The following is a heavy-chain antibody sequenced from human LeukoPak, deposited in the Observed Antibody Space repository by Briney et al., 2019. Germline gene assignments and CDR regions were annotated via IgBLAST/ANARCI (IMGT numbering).Heavy chain of an antibody. D-gene: IGHD6-6*01. Sequence: SENLSLTCTVSGGSISSYYWCWIRQPPGKGLGWSGYTYTSASTNYHPSLKSRVTISVDPSKNQFSLKLSSVTAADTAVYYCARQVGAARPHFDYWGQGTLVTVSS. CDR2: TYTSAST. J-gene: IGHJ4*02. CDR1: GGSISSYY. V-gene: IGHV4-4*09. CDR3: ARQVGAARPHFDY.